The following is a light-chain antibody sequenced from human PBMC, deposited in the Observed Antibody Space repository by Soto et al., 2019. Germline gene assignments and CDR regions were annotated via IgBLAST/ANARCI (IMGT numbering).Light chain of an antibody. Sequence: QSALTQPASVSGSPGQSITISCTGTSSDVGSYNLVSWYQQHPGKAPKLMIYEGSKRPSGVSNRFSGSKSGNTASLTISGLQAEDEADYYCCSYAGSSTLVVFGGGTKAHRP. CDR3: CSYAGSSTLVV. V-gene: IGLV2-23*01. CDR2: EGS. CDR1: SSDVGSYNL. J-gene: IGLJ2*01.